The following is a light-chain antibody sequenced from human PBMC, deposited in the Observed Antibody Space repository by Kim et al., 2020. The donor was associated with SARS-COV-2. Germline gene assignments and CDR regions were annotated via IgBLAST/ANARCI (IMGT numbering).Light chain of an antibody. CDR2: GRN. J-gene: IGLJ2*01. Sequence: SSELPQDPAVSVALGQTVRITCQGDSLRSFYASWYQQRPGQAPILVFYGRNNRPSGIPDRFSGSSSGNTASMTITGAQAEDEADYYCQSGDTTENLFGGGTRLTAL. CDR3: QSGDTTENL. V-gene: IGLV3-19*01. CDR1: SLRSFY.